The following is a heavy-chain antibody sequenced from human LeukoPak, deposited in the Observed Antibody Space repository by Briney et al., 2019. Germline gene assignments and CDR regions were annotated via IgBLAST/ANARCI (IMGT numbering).Heavy chain of an antibody. CDR1: GYTFTGYY. CDR2: INPNSGGT. V-gene: IGHV1-2*02. CDR3: ARPRGYSSSDFDY. J-gene: IGHJ4*02. D-gene: IGHD6-6*01. Sequence: ASVEVSCKASGYTFTGYYMHWVRQAPGQGLEWMGWINPNSGGTNYAQKFQGRVTMTRDTSISTAYMELSRLRSDDTAVYYCARPRGYSSSDFDYWGQGTLVTVSS.